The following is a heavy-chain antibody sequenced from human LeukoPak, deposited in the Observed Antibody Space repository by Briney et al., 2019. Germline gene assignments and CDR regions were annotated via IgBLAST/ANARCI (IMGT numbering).Heavy chain of an antibody. J-gene: IGHJ4*02. CDR2: IYPGDSDT. CDR1: GYSFTSYW. V-gene: IGHV5-51*01. CDR3: ARLLYYYDSSGYYYYFDY. Sequence: GESLQISCKGSGYSFTSYWIGWVRQMPGKGLEWMGIIYPGDSDTRYSPSFQGQVTISADKSISTAYLQWSSLKASDTAMYYCARLLYYYDSSGYYYYFDYWGQGTLVTVSS. D-gene: IGHD3-22*01.